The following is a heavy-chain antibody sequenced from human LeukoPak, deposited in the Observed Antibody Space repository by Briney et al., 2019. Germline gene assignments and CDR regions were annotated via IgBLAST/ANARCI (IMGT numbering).Heavy chain of an antibody. Sequence: GGSLRLSCAASEFTFSSYTMNWVRQAPGKGLEWVSSISSSSSYKYYADSVKGRFTISRDNAKDSLYLQMNSLRAEDTAVYYCAKDRGFGDMDVWGKGTTVAISS. CDR1: EFTFSSYT. CDR3: AKDRGFGDMDV. V-gene: IGHV3-21*01. CDR2: ISSSSSYK. J-gene: IGHJ6*03. D-gene: IGHD3-10*01.